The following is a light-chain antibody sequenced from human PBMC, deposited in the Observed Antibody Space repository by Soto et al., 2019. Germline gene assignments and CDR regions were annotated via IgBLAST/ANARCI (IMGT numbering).Light chain of an antibody. CDR3: SSYTSSSTLGVYV. V-gene: IGLV2-14*01. Sequence: QSALTQPASVSGSPGQSITISCTGTITDIGAYNYVSWYQQHPGKAPKLLIYGVSSRPSGVSNRFSGSKSGNAAYLTISGLQADDEAEYYCSSYTSSSTLGVYVFGTGTKVTVL. J-gene: IGLJ1*01. CDR1: ITDIGAYNY. CDR2: GVS.